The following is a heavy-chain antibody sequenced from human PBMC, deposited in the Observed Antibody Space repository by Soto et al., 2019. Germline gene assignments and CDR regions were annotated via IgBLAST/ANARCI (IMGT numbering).Heavy chain of an antibody. CDR1: GYSFTSYW. Sequence: PGESLKISCKGSGYSFTSYWIGWVRQMPGKGLEWMGIIYPGDSDTRYSPSFQGQVTISADKSISTAYLQWSSLKASDTAMYYCARPGYCSGGSCYPGDYWGQGTLVTVSS. D-gene: IGHD2-15*01. V-gene: IGHV5-51*01. CDR2: IYPGDSDT. CDR3: ARPGYCSGGSCYPGDY. J-gene: IGHJ4*02.